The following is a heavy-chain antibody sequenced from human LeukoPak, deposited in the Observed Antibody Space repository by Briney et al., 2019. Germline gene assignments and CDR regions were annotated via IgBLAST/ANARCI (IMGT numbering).Heavy chain of an antibody. Sequence: GGSLRLSCAASGFTFSSYAMSWVRQAPGKGLEWVSAISGSGGSTYYADSVKGRFTISRDNSKNTLYLQMNSLRAEDTAVYYCAKDGRKGVTTYYYYGMDVWGQGTTVTVSS. V-gene: IGHV3-23*01. CDR3: AKDGRKGVTTYYYYGMDV. D-gene: IGHD3-10*01. CDR1: GFTFSSYA. J-gene: IGHJ6*02. CDR2: ISGSGGST.